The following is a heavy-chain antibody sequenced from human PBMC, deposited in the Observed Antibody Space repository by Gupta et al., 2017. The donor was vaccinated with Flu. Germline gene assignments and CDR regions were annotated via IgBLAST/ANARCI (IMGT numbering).Heavy chain of an antibody. D-gene: IGHD3-3*01. CDR1: GFTVSSHY. V-gene: IGHV3-66*02. J-gene: IGHJ3*02. CDR3: ASSSGFGAFDI. CDR2: SYSGGST. Sequence: EVQLVESGGGLVQPGGSLRLSCAASGFTVSSHYMSWVRQAPGKGLEWVSVSYSGGSTYYADSVKGRFTISRDNSKNTLYLQMNSLRAEDTAVYYCASSSGFGAFDIWGQGTMVTVSS.